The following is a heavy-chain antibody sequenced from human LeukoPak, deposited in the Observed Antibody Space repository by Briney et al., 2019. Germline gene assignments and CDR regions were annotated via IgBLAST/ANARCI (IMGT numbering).Heavy chain of an antibody. CDR3: ARGRRGASSSWGDSY. V-gene: IGHV4-34*01. D-gene: IGHD6-13*01. CDR2: IIHSGST. Sequence: SETPSLTCAVYGGSFSGYYWSWIRQPPGKGLEWIGEIIHSGSTDYNPSLKSRVTISVDTSKNQFSLKLSSVTAADTAVYYCARGRRGASSSWGDSYWGQGTLVTVSS. CDR1: GGSFSGYY. J-gene: IGHJ4*02.